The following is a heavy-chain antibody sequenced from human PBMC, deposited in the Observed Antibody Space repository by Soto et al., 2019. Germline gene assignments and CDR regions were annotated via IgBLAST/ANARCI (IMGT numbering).Heavy chain of an antibody. V-gene: IGHV3-30-3*01. CDR2: ISYDGSNK. Sequence: ESGGGVVQPGRSLRLSCAASGFTFSSYAMHWVRQAPGKGLEWVAVISYDGSNKYYADSVKGRFTISRDNSKNTLYLQMNSLRAEDTAVYYCARGGYSGYIDYWGQGTLVTVSS. D-gene: IGHD5-12*01. J-gene: IGHJ4*02. CDR1: GFTFSSYA. CDR3: ARGGYSGYIDY.